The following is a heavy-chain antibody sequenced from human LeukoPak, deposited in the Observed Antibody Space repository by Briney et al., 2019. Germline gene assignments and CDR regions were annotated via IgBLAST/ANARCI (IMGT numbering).Heavy chain of an antibody. J-gene: IGHJ4*02. Sequence: PGGSLRLSCAASGSTFSSYGMHWVRQAPGKGLEWVAFIRYDGSNKYYADSVKGRFTISRDNSKNTLYLQMNSLRAEDTAVYYCAKDLWGFVEVAAILDYWGQGTLVTVSS. V-gene: IGHV3-30*02. CDR1: GSTFSSYG. CDR3: AKDLWGFVEVAAILDY. CDR2: IRYDGSNK. D-gene: IGHD2-15*01.